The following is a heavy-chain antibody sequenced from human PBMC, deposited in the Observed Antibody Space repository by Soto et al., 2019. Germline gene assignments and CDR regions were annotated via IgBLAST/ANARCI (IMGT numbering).Heavy chain of an antibody. Sequence: QVHLQQSGPGLVKPSQTLSLTCAISGDSVSSNTAAWNWIRQSPSRGLEWLGRTYYRSKWYNDYEGAVKTPKAIQPHTPKNQCSHQLYSVTPEDKTMYYCARDVNARPYCFDFWGQGTLVTVSS. V-gene: IGHV6-1*01. J-gene: IGHJ4*02. CDR2: TYYRSKWYN. CDR1: GDSVSSNTAA. CDR3: ARDVNARPYCFDF.